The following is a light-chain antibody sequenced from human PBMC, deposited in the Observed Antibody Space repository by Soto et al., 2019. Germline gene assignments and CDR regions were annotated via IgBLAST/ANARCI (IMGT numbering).Light chain of an antibody. CDR3: AAWDDSLNGRV. J-gene: IGLJ1*01. CDR2: STS. V-gene: IGLV1-44*01. Sequence: QSVLTQPPSASGTPGQIVAISCSGSSSNIGSNTVTWYQQLPGTAPKLLIYSTSQRSSGVPGRFSGSKSGASASLSISGLQSEDEADYYCAAWDDSLNGRVFGTGTKLTVL. CDR1: SSNIGSNT.